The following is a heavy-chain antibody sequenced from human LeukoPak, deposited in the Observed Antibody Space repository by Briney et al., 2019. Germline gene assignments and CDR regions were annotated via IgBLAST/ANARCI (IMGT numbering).Heavy chain of an antibody. CDR1: GYTFTGYY. Sequence: ASVKVSCKASGYTFTGYYMHWVRQAPGQGLEWMGWINPNSGGTNYAQKFQGRVTMTRDTSISTAYMELSRLRSDDTAVYYCARAGYCSSTSCYNFLLPFDYWGQGTLVTVSS. J-gene: IGHJ4*02. CDR2: INPNSGGT. V-gene: IGHV1-2*02. D-gene: IGHD2-2*02. CDR3: ARAGYCSSTSCYNFLLPFDY.